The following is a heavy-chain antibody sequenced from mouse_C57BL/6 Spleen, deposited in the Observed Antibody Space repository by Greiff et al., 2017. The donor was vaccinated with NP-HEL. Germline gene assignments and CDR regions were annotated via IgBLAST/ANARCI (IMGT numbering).Heavy chain of an antibody. V-gene: IGHV1-59*01. CDR1: GYTFTSYW. CDR3: APGLTGTRGYFDY. D-gene: IGHD4-1*01. J-gene: IGHJ2*01. Sequence: VQLQQSGAELVRPGTSVKLSCKASGYTFTSYWMHWVKQRPGQGLEWIGVIDPSDSYTNYNQKFKGKATLTVDTSSSTAYMQLSSLTSEDSAVYYCAPGLTGTRGYFDYWGQGTTLTVSS. CDR2: IDPSDSYT.